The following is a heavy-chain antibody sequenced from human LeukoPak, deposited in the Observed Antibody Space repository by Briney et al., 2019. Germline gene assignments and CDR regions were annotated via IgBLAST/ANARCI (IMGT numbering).Heavy chain of an antibody. Sequence: ASVKVSCKASGYTFTGYYMHWVRQAPGQGLEWMGWINPNGGGTNYAQKFQGRVTMTRDTSISTAYMELSRLRSDDTAVYYCARVQNIVENFDYWGQGTLVTVSS. CDR3: ARVQNIVENFDY. D-gene: IGHD5-12*01. J-gene: IGHJ4*02. CDR2: INPNGGGT. V-gene: IGHV1-2*02. CDR1: GYTFTGYY.